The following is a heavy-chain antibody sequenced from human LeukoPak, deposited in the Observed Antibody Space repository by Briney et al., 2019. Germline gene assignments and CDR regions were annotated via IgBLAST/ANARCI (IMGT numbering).Heavy chain of an antibody. CDR2: IYTSGST. V-gene: IGHV4-61*02. Sequence: PSETLSLTCAVSGGSISSGSYYWSWIRQPAGKGLEWIGRIYTSGSTNYNPSLKSRVTISVDTSKNQFSLKLSSVTAADTAVYYCARPSLGGWYGYWGQGTLVTVSS. D-gene: IGHD6-19*01. J-gene: IGHJ4*02. CDR1: GGSISSGSYY. CDR3: ARPSLGGWYGY.